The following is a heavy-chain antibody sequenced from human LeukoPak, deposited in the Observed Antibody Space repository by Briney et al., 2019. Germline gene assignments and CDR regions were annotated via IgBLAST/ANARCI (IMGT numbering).Heavy chain of an antibody. Sequence: ASVKVSCKASGYTFTGYYMHWVRQAPGQGLEWMGWINPNSGGTNYAQKFQGRVTMTRDTSINTAYMELSRLRSDDTAVYYCARAGALITFGGVIAPDYWGQGTLVTVSS. D-gene: IGHD3-16*02. CDR2: INPNSGGT. V-gene: IGHV1-2*02. CDR3: ARAGALITFGGVIAPDY. J-gene: IGHJ4*02. CDR1: GYTFTGYY.